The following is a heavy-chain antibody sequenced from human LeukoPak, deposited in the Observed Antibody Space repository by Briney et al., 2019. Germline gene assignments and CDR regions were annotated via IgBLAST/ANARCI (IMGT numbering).Heavy chain of an antibody. D-gene: IGHD6-19*01. CDR2: LNPNSGGT. J-gene: IGHJ4*02. V-gene: IGHV1-2*02. CDR1: GYXFTDYY. CDR3: ATLRRSGWYIGD. Sequence: ASVKVSCKASGYXFTDYYIHWVRQAPGQGLEWMGWLNPNSGGTNYAEEFQGRVTMTRDTSITTAFMELSSLKSDDTAMYYCATLRRSGWYIGDWGQGTLVTVSS.